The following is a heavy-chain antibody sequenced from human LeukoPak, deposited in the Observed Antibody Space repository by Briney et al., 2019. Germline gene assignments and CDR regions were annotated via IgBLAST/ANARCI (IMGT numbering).Heavy chain of an antibody. CDR2: IYSGGST. CDR1: GFTVSSNS. Sequence: PGGSLRLSCAASGFTVSSNSMTWVRQAPGKRLEWVSSIYSGGSTYYADSVKGRFTISRDDSQNTLYLQMNSLRADDTAVYYCARRGSSGWHHDYWGQGTLVTVSS. CDR3: ARRGSSGWHHDY. D-gene: IGHD6-19*01. J-gene: IGHJ4*02. V-gene: IGHV3-53*01.